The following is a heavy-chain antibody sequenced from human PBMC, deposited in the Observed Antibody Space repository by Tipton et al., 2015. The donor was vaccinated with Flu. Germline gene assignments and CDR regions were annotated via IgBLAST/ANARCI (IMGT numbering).Heavy chain of an antibody. CDR3: ASIPRAAWDYYYYYMDV. D-gene: IGHD2-21*01. V-gene: IGHV1-69*06. CDR1: GGTFSSYA. J-gene: IGHJ6*03. Sequence: QSGPEVKKPGSSVKVSCKASGGTFSSYAISWVRQAPGQGLEWMGGIIPIFGTANYAQKFQGRVTITADKSTSTAYMELSSLRSEDTAVYYCASIPRAAWDYYYYYMDVWGKGTTVTVSS. CDR2: IIPIFGTA.